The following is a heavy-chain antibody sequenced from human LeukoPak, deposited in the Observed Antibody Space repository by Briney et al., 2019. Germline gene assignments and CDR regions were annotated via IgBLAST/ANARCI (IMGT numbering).Heavy chain of an antibody. CDR1: GYTFTGYY. CDR2: INPNSGGT. V-gene: IGHV1-2*02. CDR3: ARADYSSSWYMVY. D-gene: IGHD6-13*01. Sequence: ASVKVSCKASGYTFTGYYMHRVRQASGQGLEWMGWINPNSGGTDYAQKFQGRVTMTRDTSISTAYMELSRLRSDDTAVYYCARADYSSSWYMVYWGQGTLVTVSS. J-gene: IGHJ4*02.